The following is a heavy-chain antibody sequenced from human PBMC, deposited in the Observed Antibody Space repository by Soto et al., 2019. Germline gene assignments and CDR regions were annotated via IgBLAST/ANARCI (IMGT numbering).Heavy chain of an antibody. V-gene: IGHV3-64*01. J-gene: IGHJ3*02. D-gene: IGHD3-16*02. CDR1: GFTFSSYA. CDR3: ARSLMITFGGVIVIGAFDI. CDR2: ISSNGGST. Sequence: PGGSLRLSCAASGFTFSSYAMHWVRQAPGKGLDYVSAISSNGGSTYYANSVKGRFTISRDNSKNTLYLQMGSLRAEDMAVYYCARSLMITFGGVIVIGAFDIWGQGTMVTVSS.